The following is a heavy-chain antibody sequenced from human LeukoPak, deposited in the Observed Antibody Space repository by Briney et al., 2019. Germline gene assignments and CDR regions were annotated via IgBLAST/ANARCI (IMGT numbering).Heavy chain of an antibody. J-gene: IGHJ3*02. Sequence: GGSLRLSCAASGFTVSSNYMSWVRQAPGKGLEWVSVIYSGGSTYYADSVKGRFTISRDNAKNSAFLQINSLRVEDTAIYYCAAVSYLAFDIWGRGTMVTVSS. V-gene: IGHV3-66*01. D-gene: IGHD2-21*01. CDR3: AAVSYLAFDI. CDR1: GFTVSSNY. CDR2: IYSGGST.